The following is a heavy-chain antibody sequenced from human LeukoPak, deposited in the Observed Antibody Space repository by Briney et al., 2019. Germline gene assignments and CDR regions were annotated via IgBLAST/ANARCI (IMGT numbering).Heavy chain of an antibody. D-gene: IGHD2-21*01. CDR3: ARLYCGGVCYSGYFDY. J-gene: IGHJ4*02. Sequence: SETLSLTCTVSGGSISSSSWCWDWIRQPPRGGLEWIGTIYYTGSTYYNPFLKSRITISVDTSKDQFSLKLSSVTAADTAVYYCARLYCGGVCYSGYFDYWGQGTLVTVSS. CDR1: GGSISSSSWC. CDR2: IYYTGST. V-gene: IGHV4-39*01.